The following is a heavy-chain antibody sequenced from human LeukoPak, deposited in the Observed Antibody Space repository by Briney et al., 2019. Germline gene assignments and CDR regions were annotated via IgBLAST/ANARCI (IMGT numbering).Heavy chain of an antibody. Sequence: GGSLRLSCAASGFTFSSYWMSWVRQAPGKGLEWVANINQDGSETYYVDSVKGRFTISRDDAKNSLFLQMSSLRAEDTAVYYCARGALGMKYDRGYFDYWGQGTLVTVSS. D-gene: IGHD1-1*01. CDR1: GFTFSSYW. V-gene: IGHV3-7*03. J-gene: IGHJ4*02. CDR3: ARGALGMKYDRGYFDY. CDR2: INQDGSET.